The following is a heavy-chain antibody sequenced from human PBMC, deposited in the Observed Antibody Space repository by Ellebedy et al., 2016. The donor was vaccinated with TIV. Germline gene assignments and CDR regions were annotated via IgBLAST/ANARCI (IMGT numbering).Heavy chain of an antibody. CDR3: ARDSQTNWGGIDY. V-gene: IGHV1-18*01. J-gene: IGHJ4*02. D-gene: IGHD7-27*01. CDR1: GYAFTYSG. CDR2: ISTYNGNT. Sequence: ASVKVSCXASGYAFTYSGISWVRQAPGQGLEWMGWISTYNGNTNYAQRFQGRVTMTTDTSTSKAYMELRSLRYDDTAVYYCARDSQTNWGGIDYWGQGTLVTVAS.